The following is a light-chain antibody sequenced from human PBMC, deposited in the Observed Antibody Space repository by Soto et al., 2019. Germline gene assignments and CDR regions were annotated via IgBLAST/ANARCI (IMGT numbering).Light chain of an antibody. CDR2: DVS. J-gene: IGLJ1*01. Sequence: ALTQPRSVSGSPGQSVTISCTGTSSDVGGYNYVSWYQQHPGKAPKLMIYDVSKRPSGVPDRFSGSKSGNTASLTISGLQAEDEADYYCCSYAGSFYVFGTGTKVTVL. CDR1: SSDVGGYNY. V-gene: IGLV2-11*01. CDR3: CSYAGSFYV.